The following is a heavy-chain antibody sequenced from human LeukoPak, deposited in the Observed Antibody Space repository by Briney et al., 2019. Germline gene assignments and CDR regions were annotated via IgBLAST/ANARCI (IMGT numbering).Heavy chain of an antibody. CDR3: AREFGDYDSSGYYEGGNY. CDR2: INPSAGST. Sequence: ASVKVSCKASGYSFSSYYIHWVRQAPGQGLEWMGLINPSAGSTSYAQKFQGRVTMTRDMSTSTVYMELSSLRSEDTAVYYCAREFGDYDSSGYYEGGNYWGQGTLVTVSS. V-gene: IGHV1-46*01. D-gene: IGHD3-22*01. CDR1: GYSFSSYY. J-gene: IGHJ4*02.